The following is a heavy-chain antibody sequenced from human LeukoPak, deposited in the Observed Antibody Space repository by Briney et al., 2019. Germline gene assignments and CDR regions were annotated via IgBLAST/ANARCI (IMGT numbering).Heavy chain of an antibody. CDR1: GFTFSSYG. Sequence: AGGSLRLSCAASGFTFSSYGMTWVRQAPGKGLVWVSRINSDGSNTNYADSVKGRFTLSRNNAKNTLYLQMNSLRAEDTAVYYCARDSGYDDHAFDIWGQGTMVTVSS. V-gene: IGHV3-74*01. J-gene: IGHJ3*02. CDR3: ARDSGYDDHAFDI. CDR2: INSDGSNT. D-gene: IGHD5-12*01.